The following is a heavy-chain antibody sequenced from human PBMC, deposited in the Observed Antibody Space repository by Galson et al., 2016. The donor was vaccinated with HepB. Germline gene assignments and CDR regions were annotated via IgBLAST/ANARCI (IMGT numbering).Heavy chain of an antibody. CDR1: DGSINSGGYY. D-gene: IGHD5-12*01. Sequence: TLSLTCSVSDGSINSGGYYWSWIRQLPVKGLEWIGYVFYSGTTYYNPSLKSRVTISIDTSNRQFSLRLSSVTAADTAVYYCARIKSSGYNPGLFFDSWGQGILVSVSS. CDR2: VFYSGTT. J-gene: IGHJ4*02. V-gene: IGHV4-31*03. CDR3: ARIKSSGYNPGLFFDS.